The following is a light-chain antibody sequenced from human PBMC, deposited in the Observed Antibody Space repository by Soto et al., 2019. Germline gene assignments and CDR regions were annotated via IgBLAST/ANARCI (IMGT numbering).Light chain of an antibody. CDR2: EVV. V-gene: IGLV2-8*01. Sequence: QSALTQPPSASGSPGQSVTISCTGTKNDVGFYDFVSWYQHHPGKAPRLIIYEVVQRPSGVPDRFSGSKSGNTASLTISRVEAGDEADYYCQVWDSSSDHYVFGNGTKVTVL. CDR1: KNDVGFYDF. J-gene: IGLJ1*01. CDR3: QVWDSSSDHYV.